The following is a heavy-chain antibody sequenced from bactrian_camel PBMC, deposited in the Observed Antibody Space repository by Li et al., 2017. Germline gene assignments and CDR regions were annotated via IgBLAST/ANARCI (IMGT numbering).Heavy chain of an antibody. J-gene: IGHJ6*01. V-gene: IGHV3S63*01. CDR2: INSETLT. Sequence: HVQLVESGGGSVQAGESLRLSCAASGFSYSPTMAWFRQAPGKEREAIASINSETLTNYADSVKGRFTISRDNARNTLYLEMSSLKPEDTAMYYCAAERNRAEGSSCRFDSDFSEFGYWGQGTQVTVS. D-gene: IGHD2*01. CDR3: AAERNRAEGSSCRFDSDFSEFGY. CDR1: GFSYSPT.